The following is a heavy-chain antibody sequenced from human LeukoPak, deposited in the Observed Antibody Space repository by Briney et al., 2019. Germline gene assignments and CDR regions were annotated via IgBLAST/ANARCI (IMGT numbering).Heavy chain of an antibody. CDR3: ARGGNCSGGSCYSDRGWFDP. CDR1: GYSISSGYY. D-gene: IGHD2-15*01. V-gene: IGHV4-59*01. Sequence: PSETLSLTCTVSGYSISSGYYWSWIRQPPGKGLEWIGYICYSGSTNYNPSLKSRVTISVDTSKNQFSLKLSSVTAADTAVYYCARGGNCSGGSCYSDRGWFDPWGQGILVTVSS. J-gene: IGHJ5*02. CDR2: ICYSGST.